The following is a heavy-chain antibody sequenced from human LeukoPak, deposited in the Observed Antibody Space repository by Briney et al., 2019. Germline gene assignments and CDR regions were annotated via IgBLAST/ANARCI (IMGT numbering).Heavy chain of an antibody. CDR1: GDSISYESYY. CDR3: AGEGEYGESYS. Sequence: PSETLSLACAVSGDSISYESYYWNWIRQAPGKGPEWIGNIYRGRTRLNPSYTSRVAISVDMSKSQVSLSLTSVTAADTAIYYCAGEGEYGESYSWGQGVLVIVSA. D-gene: IGHD4-17*01. V-gene: IGHV4-30-2*01. J-gene: IGHJ5*02. CDR2: IYRGRT.